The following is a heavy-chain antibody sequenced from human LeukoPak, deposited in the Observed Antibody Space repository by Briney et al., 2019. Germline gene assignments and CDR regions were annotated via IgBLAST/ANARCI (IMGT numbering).Heavy chain of an antibody. Sequence: SETLSLTCTVSGGSIGSYYWSWIRQPPGKGLEWIGEINHSGSTNYNPSLKSRVTISVDTSKNQFSLKLSSVTAADTAVYYCARGHYRSKGAYWGQGTLVTASS. V-gene: IGHV4-34*01. D-gene: IGHD4-11*01. CDR1: GGSIGSYY. J-gene: IGHJ4*02. CDR3: ARGHYRSKGAY. CDR2: INHSGST.